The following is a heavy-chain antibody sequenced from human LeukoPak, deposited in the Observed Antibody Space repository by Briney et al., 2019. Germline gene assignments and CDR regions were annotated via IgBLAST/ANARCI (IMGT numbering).Heavy chain of an antibody. J-gene: IGHJ6*03. Sequence: GGSLRLSCAASGFTVSSNYMSWVRQAPGKGLEWVSVIYSGGSTYYADSVKGRFTISRDNSKNTLYLQMNSLRAEDTAVYYCARDRRLLWFGEYNYYYMDVWGKGTTVTISS. CDR2: IYSGGST. CDR3: ARDRRLLWFGEYNYYYMDV. CDR1: GFTVSSNY. D-gene: IGHD3-10*01. V-gene: IGHV3-53*01.